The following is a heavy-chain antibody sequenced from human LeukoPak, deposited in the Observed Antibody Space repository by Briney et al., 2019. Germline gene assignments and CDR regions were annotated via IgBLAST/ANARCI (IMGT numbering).Heavy chain of an antibody. CDR1: GYTFTNYY. J-gene: IGHJ4*02. V-gene: IGHV1-46*01. CDR2: INPSGGRT. Sequence: ASVKVSCKASGYTFTNYYIHWVRQAPGQGLEWVGMINPSGGRTSYAQRFQGRVTVTTDTSTSTVYMQLSSLASEDTAVYYCARERRAWGEDFWGQGTLVTVSS. CDR3: ARERRAWGEDF. D-gene: IGHD3-16*01.